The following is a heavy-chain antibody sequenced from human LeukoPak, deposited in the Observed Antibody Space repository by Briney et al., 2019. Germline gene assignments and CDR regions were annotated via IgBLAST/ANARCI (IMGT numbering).Heavy chain of an antibody. D-gene: IGHD3-10*01. CDR2: INHSGST. V-gene: IGHV4-34*01. CDR3: ARHSGLLWFGEPFDY. J-gene: IGHJ4*02. CDR1: GGSISSYY. Sequence: PSETLSLTCTVSGGSISSYYWSWIRQPPGKGLEWIGEINHSGSTNYNPSLKSRVTISVDTSKNQFSLKLSSVTAADTAVYYCARHSGLLWFGEPFDYWGQGTLVTVSS.